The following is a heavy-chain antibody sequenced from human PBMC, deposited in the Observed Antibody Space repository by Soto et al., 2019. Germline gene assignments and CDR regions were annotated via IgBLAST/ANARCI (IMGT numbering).Heavy chain of an antibody. Sequence: SDTLSLTCTVSGGSISIYYWSWIRQPPGKGLEWIGYIYYSGSTNYNPSLKSRVTISVDTSKNQFSLKLSSVTAADTAVYYCARGYGSGPIYYYYYGMDVWGQGTTVTVSS. J-gene: IGHJ6*02. D-gene: IGHD3-10*01. V-gene: IGHV4-59*01. CDR1: GGSISIYY. CDR3: ARGYGSGPIYYYYYGMDV. CDR2: IYYSGST.